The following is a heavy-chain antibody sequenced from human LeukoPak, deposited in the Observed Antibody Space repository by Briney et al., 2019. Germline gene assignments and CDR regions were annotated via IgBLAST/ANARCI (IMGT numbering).Heavy chain of an antibody. J-gene: IGHJ4*02. Sequence: PSETLSLTCTVSSGSISSSSYYWGWIRQPPGKGLEWIGSIYYSGSTYYNPSLKSRVTISVDTSKNQFSLKLSSVTAADTAVYYCARSGVVYDFWSGYYGGYFDYWGQGTLVTVSS. CDR2: IYYSGST. CDR3: ARSGVVYDFWSGYYGGYFDY. V-gene: IGHV4-39*07. D-gene: IGHD3-3*01. CDR1: SGSISSSSYY.